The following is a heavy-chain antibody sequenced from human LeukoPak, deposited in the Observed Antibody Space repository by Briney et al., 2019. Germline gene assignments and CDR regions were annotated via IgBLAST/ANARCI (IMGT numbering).Heavy chain of an antibody. CDR1: GYTFTSYD. D-gene: IGHD3-22*01. Sequence: ASVKVSCKASGYTFTSYDINWVRQATGQGLEWMGWMNPNSGNTGYAQKFQGRVTMTRNTPISTAYMELSSLRSEDTAVYYCAIGYYYYDSSGWTQYGMDVWGQRTTVTVSS. CDR2: MNPNSGNT. J-gene: IGHJ6*02. CDR3: AIGYYYYDSSGWTQYGMDV. V-gene: IGHV1-8*01.